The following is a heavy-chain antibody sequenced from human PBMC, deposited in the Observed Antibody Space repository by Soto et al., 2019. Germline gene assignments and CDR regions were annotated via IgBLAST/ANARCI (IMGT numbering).Heavy chain of an antibody. CDR3: ARDSANYGGNSFYYYGMDV. J-gene: IGHJ6*02. Sequence: GGSLRLSCAASGFTFSSYAMHWVRQAPGKGLEWVAVISYDGSNKYYADSVKGRFTISRDNSKNTLYLQMNSLRAEDTAVYYCARDSANYGGNSFYYYGMDVWGQGTTVTVSS. CDR1: GFTFSSYA. D-gene: IGHD4-17*01. CDR2: ISYDGSNK. V-gene: IGHV3-30-3*01.